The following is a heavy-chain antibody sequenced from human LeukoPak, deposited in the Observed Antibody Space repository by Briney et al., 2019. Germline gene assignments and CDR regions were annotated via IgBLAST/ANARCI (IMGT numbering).Heavy chain of an antibody. CDR1: GGSISSYY. J-gene: IGHJ3*02. Sequence: SETLSLTCTVSGGSISSYYWSWIRQPPGKGLEWIGYIYYSGSTNYNPSLKSRVTISVDTSKNQFSLKLSSVTAADTAVYYCATKKRRGGSGSLDAFDIWGQGTMVTVSS. V-gene: IGHV4-59*01. CDR3: ATKKRRGGSGSLDAFDI. CDR2: IYYSGST. D-gene: IGHD3-10*01.